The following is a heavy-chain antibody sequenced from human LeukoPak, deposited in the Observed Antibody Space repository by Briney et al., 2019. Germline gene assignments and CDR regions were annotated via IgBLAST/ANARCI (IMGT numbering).Heavy chain of an antibody. CDR1: GFTFSSYA. D-gene: IGHD2-2*01. CDR3: AKDSSICSSTSCYPSPFDY. J-gene: IGHJ4*02. V-gene: IGHV3-23*01. Sequence: PGGSLRLSCAASGFTFSSYAMSWVRQAPGKGLEWASAISGSGGSTYYADSVKGRFTISRDNSKNTLYLQMNSLRAEDTAVYYCAKDSSICSSTSCYPSPFDYWGQGTLVTVSS. CDR2: ISGSGGST.